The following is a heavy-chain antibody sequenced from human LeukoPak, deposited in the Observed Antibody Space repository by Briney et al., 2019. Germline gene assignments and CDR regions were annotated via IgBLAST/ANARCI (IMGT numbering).Heavy chain of an antibody. V-gene: IGHV1-2*02. CDR3: ARGLDTYGFNWYFDL. CDR2: INPNSGGT. Sequence: RASVKVSCKASGYTFIGYYMHWVRQAPGQGLEWMGWINPNSGGTNYAQKFQGRVTMTRDTSISTAYVDLSRLRSDDTAVYYCARGLDTYGFNWYFDLWGRGTLVTVSS. D-gene: IGHD5-18*01. CDR1: GYTFIGYY. J-gene: IGHJ2*01.